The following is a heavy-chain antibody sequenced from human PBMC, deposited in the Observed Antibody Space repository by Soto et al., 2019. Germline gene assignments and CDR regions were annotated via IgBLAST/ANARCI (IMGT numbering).Heavy chain of an antibody. CDR3: ATFTEYFDY. CDR2: IDPSDSYT. V-gene: IGHV5-10-1*01. J-gene: IGHJ4*02. D-gene: IGHD3-3*02. CDR1: GYSFTSYW. Sequence: HGESLKISCKGSGYSFTSYWISWVRQMPGKGLEWMGRIDPSDSYTNYSPSFQGHVTISADKSISTAYLQWSSLKAPDTAMYYCATFTEYFDYWGQGTLVTVSS.